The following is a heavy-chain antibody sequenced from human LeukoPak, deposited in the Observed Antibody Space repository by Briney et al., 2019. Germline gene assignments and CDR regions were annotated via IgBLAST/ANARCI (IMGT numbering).Heavy chain of an antibody. D-gene: IGHD6-19*01. CDR1: GFTFSSYA. CDR2: ISASGDST. CDR3: AQDVAGTGKAFEY. J-gene: IGHJ4*02. V-gene: IGHV3-23*01. Sequence: GGSLRLSCAASGFTFSSYAMSWVRQAPGKGLEWVSTISASGDSTFYAGSVKGRFTISRDNSKNTLHLQVNSLRAEDTAIYYCAQDVAGTGKAFEYWGQGTLVTVSS.